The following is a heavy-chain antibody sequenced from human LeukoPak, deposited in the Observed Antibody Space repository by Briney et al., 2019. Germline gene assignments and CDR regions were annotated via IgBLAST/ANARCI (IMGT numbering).Heavy chain of an antibody. D-gene: IGHD1-26*01. CDR2: INPNSGGT. V-gene: IGHV1-2*02. CDR3: ARDGVKWELLAYFDY. J-gene: IGHJ4*02. Sequence: ASVKVSCKASGYSFIGYYMHWVRQAPGQGLEWMGWINPNSGGTNYAQKFQGRVTMARDTSISTAYMELSRLRSDDTAVYYCARDGVKWELLAYFDYWGQGTLVTVSS. CDR1: GYSFIGYY.